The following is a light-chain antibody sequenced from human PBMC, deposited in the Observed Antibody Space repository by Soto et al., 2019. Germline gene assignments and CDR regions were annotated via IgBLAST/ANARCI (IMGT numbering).Light chain of an antibody. Sequence: QSALTQPASVSGSPGQSITISCTGTSSDVGGYNYVSWYQQHPGKAPKLMIYEVSNRPSGVSNRFSGSKSGNTASLTISGLQAEEEADYYCSSYTSSSSLPWVFGGGTQLTVL. J-gene: IGLJ3*02. CDR2: EVS. CDR1: SSDVGGYNY. CDR3: SSYTSSSSLPWV. V-gene: IGLV2-14*01.